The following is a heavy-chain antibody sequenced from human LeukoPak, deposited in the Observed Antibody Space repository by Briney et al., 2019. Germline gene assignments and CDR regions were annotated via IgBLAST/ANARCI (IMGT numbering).Heavy chain of an antibody. J-gene: IGHJ4*02. D-gene: IGHD7-27*01. CDR2: ISSSSSYI. Sequence: PGGSLRLSCAASGFTFSSYSMNWVRQAPGKGLEWVSSISSSSSYIYYADSVKGRFTISRDNAKNSLYLQMNSLRAEDTAVYYCARDRLGMDPYFDCWGQGTLVTVSS. V-gene: IGHV3-21*01. CDR3: ARDRLGMDPYFDC. CDR1: GFTFSSYS.